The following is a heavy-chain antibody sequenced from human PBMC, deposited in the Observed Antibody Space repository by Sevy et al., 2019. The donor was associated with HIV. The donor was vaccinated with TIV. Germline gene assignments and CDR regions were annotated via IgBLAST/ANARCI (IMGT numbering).Heavy chain of an antibody. J-gene: IGHJ5*02. CDR1: GFTFSNYW. Sequence: GGSLRLSCAASGFTFSNYWMSWVRQAPGKGLEWVANIKQDGSEKYYVDSVKGRFTISRDNAKNPLSLQMNSLRAGDTAMYYCARDKGQGWFDPWGQGTLVTVSS. CDR2: IKQDGSEK. V-gene: IGHV3-7*01. CDR3: ARDKGQGWFDP.